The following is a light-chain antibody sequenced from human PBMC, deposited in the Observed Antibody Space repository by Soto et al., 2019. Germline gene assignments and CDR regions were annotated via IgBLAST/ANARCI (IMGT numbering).Light chain of an antibody. CDR3: QESNSYVT. CDR1: QRISTW. CDR2: KAS. Sequence: DIQMTQSPSTLSASVGDRVTITCRASQRISTWLAWYQQKPGKAPNLLIYKASTLESGVPSRFSGSGSGTEVTLTISSLQPDDFATYYCQESNSYVTFGQGTQVEIK. V-gene: IGKV1-5*03. J-gene: IGKJ1*01.